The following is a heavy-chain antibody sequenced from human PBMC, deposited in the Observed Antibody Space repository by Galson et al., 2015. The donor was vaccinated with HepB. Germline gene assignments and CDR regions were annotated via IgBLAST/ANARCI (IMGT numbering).Heavy chain of an antibody. D-gene: IGHD5-24*01. CDR2: INDSGNT. V-gene: IGHV4-34*01. J-gene: IGHJ6*02. Sequence: ETLSLTCGVNDGSLSNYYWSWIRQPPGKELEWIGEINDSGNTNYNPSLKSRVIMSLDTSKNQFSLRLTSVTAADTAVYYCARRDNYYYFGMDVWGQGTTVIVSS. CDR1: DGSLSNYY. CDR3: ARRDNYYYFGMDV.